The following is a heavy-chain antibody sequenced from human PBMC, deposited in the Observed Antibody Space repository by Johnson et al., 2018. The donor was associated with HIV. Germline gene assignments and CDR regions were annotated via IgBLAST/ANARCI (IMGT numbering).Heavy chain of an antibody. CDR3: AIPYFYDSGYPAQGAFDI. J-gene: IGHJ3*02. D-gene: IGHD3-22*01. CDR2: ISTTGVST. V-gene: IGHV3-64*07. CDR1: GFTFSQYA. Sequence: VQLVESGGGLVQPGESLRLSCVASGFTFSQYAMHWVRQAPGKGLEYVSAISTTGVSTYYADSVRGRFTISRDNSKNTLYLQMGSLRAEDMAVYYCAIPYFYDSGYPAQGAFDIWGQGTMVTVSS.